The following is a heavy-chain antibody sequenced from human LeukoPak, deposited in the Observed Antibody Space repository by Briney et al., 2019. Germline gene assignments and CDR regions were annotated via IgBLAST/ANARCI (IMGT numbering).Heavy chain of an antibody. CDR3: AASNYYDSSGWAFDI. V-gene: IGHV3-30*03. CDR1: GFTFSSYG. J-gene: IGHJ3*02. D-gene: IGHD3-22*01. CDR2: ISYDGSNK. Sequence: PGGSLRLSCAASGFTFSSYGMHWVRQAPGKGLEWVAVISYDGSNKYYADSVKGRFTISRDNSKNTLYLQMNSLRAEDTAVYYCAASNYYDSSGWAFDIWGQGTMVTVSS.